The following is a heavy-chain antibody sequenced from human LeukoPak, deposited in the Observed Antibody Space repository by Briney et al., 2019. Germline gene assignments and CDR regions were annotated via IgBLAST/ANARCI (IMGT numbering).Heavy chain of an antibody. Sequence: ASVKVSCKASGGTFSSFALIWVRQAPGQGLEWMGGIIPRSATAKYAQRFQGRVTITADESTSTAYMELSSLRSEDTAVYYCARDTTVGATLDWGQGTLVTVSS. J-gene: IGHJ4*02. CDR3: ARDTTVGATLD. V-gene: IGHV1-69*13. CDR1: GGTFSSFA. D-gene: IGHD1-26*01. CDR2: IIPRSATA.